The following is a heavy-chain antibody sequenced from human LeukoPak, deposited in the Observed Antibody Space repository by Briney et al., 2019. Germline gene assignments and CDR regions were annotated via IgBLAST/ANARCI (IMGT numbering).Heavy chain of an antibody. J-gene: IGHJ3*02. CDR3: AKDRGSARGYDAFDT. D-gene: IGHD3-10*01. Sequence: GGSLRLSCAASGFTFSSYGMHWVRQAPGKGLEWVAFIRYDGSNKYYADSVKGRFTISRDNSENTLFLQMNTLRVEDTAIYYCAKDRGSARGYDAFDTWGQGTMVTVSS. CDR2: IRYDGSNK. V-gene: IGHV3-30*02. CDR1: GFTFSSYG.